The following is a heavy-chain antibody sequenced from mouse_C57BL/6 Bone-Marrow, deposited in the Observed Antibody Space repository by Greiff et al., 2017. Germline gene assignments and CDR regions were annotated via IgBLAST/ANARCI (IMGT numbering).Heavy chain of an antibody. CDR2: IYPRSGNT. CDR1: GYTFTSYG. D-gene: IGHD1-1*01. Sequence: QVQLQQSGAELARPGASVKLSCKASGYTFTSYGISWVKQRTGQGLEWIGEIYPRSGNTYYNEKFKGKATLTADKSSSTAYMELRSLTSEDSAVYFCSRSLLLFAYWGQATLVTVSA. J-gene: IGHJ3*01. V-gene: IGHV1-81*01. CDR3: SRSLLLFAY.